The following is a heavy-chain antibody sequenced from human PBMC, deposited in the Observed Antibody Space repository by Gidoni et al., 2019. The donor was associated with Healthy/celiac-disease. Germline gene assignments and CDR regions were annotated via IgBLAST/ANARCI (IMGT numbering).Heavy chain of an antibody. V-gene: IGHV3-11*01. CDR2: ISSSGSTI. J-gene: IGHJ6*02. CDR1: GFTFTDYY. Sequence: QVQLVESGGGLVKPGGSLRLYCAASGFTFTDYYMSWIRQAPGTGLEWVSYISSSGSTIYYADSVKGRFTISRDNAKNSLYLQMNSLRAEDTAVYYCARAGGYTTYYYYGMDVWGQGTTVTVSS. CDR3: ARAGGYTTYYYYGMDV. D-gene: IGHD5-12*01.